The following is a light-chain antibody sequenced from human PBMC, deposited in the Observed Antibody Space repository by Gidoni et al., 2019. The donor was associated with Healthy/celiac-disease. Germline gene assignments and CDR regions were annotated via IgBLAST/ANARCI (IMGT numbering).Light chain of an antibody. CDR3: QQYGSSPGT. V-gene: IGKV3-20*01. CDR2: GAS. CDR1: QSVSSSY. J-gene: IGKJ4*01. Sequence: IVLTQSPGTLSLSPGERATLSCRASQSVSSSYLAWYQQKPGQAPRLLIYGASSRATGIPDSFSGSGSGTDFTLTISRLEPEDFAVYYCQQYGSSPGTFGGGTKVEIK.